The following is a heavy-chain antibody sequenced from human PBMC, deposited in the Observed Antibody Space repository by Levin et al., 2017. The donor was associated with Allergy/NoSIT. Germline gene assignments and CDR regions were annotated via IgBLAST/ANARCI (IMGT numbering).Heavy chain of an antibody. V-gene: IGHV3-23*01. CDR2: ISGSGGST. J-gene: IGHJ3*02. CDR1: GFTFSSYA. D-gene: IGHD3-22*01. CDR3: AKSMIVVVITTLDAFDI. Sequence: GESLKISCAASGFTFSSYAMSWVRQAPGKGLEWVSAISGSGGSTYYADSVKGRFTISRDNSKNTLYLQMNSLRAEDTAVYYCAKSMIVVVITTLDAFDIWGQGTMVTVSS.